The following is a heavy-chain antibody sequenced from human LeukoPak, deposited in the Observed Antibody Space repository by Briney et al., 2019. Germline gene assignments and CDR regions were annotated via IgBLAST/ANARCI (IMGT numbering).Heavy chain of an antibody. D-gene: IGHD3-9*01. V-gene: IGHV4-34*01. J-gene: IGHJ4*02. CDR2: INHSGST. CDR1: GGSFSGYY. CDR3: ARHYDILTGYYCLGY. Sequence: PSETLSLTCAVYGGSFSGYYWSWIRQPPGKGLEWIGEINHSGSTNYNPSLKSRVTISVDTSKNQFSLKLSSVTAADTAVYYCARHYDILTGYYCLGYWGQGTQVTVSS.